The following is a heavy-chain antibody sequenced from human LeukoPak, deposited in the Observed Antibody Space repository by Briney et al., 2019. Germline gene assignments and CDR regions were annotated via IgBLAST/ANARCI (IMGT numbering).Heavy chain of an antibody. D-gene: IGHD2-2*01. CDR3: VKENTTSWLFDY. V-gene: IGHV3-64D*06. J-gene: IGHJ4*02. CDR2: ISTHGDST. Sequence: GGSLRLSCSASGFTFSSYAMHWVRQAPGKGLEYVSAISTHGDSTYYADSVKGRFTISRDNSKNTLYLQMSSLRVEDMAVYYCVKENTTSWLFDYWGQGTLVIVSS. CDR1: GFTFSSYA.